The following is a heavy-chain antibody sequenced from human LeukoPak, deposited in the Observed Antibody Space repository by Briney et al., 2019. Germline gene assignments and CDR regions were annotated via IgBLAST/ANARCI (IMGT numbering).Heavy chain of an antibody. D-gene: IGHD6-13*01. CDR3: ARHRAGLLSSYYYYGMDV. J-gene: IGHJ6*02. Sequence: IPSETLSLTCAVYGGSFSGYYWSWIRQSPGKGLEWIGEINHSGSTNYNPSLKSRVTISVDTSKNQFSLKLSSVTAADTAVYYCARHRAGLLSSYYYYGMDVWGQGTTVTVSS. CDR2: INHSGST. V-gene: IGHV4-34*01. CDR1: GGSFSGYY.